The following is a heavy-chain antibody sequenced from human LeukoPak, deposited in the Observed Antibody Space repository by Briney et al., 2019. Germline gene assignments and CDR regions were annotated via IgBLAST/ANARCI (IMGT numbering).Heavy chain of an antibody. V-gene: IGHV3-74*01. CDR3: ARDADYYDSSGYYYA. Sequence: PGGSLRLSCAASGFTFSSYWMRWVCQAPGKGLVWVSRINSDGSSTSYADSVKGRFTISRDNAKNTLYLQMNSLRAEDTAVYYCARDADYYDSSGYYYAWGQGTLVTVSS. J-gene: IGHJ4*02. CDR1: GFTFSSYW. D-gene: IGHD3-22*01. CDR2: INSDGSST.